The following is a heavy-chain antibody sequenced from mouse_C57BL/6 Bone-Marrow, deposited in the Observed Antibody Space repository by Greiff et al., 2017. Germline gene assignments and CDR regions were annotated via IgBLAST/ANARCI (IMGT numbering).Heavy chain of an antibody. CDR3: ARSPMVTRELAY. CDR1: GYSFTSYW. CDR2: IDPNSGGT. V-gene: IGHV1-72*01. J-gene: IGHJ3*01. D-gene: IGHD2-2*01. Sequence: VQLQQPGAELVKPGASVKLSCKASGYSFTSYWMHWVKQRPGRGLEWIGRIDPNSGGTKYNEKFKSKATLTVDKPSSTAYMQLSSLTSEDAAVYYCARSPMVTRELAYWGQGTLVTVSA.